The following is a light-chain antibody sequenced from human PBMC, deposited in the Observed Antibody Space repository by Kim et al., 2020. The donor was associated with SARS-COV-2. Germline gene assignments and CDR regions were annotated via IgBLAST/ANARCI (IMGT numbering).Light chain of an antibody. CDR1: QSVGDDD. J-gene: IGKJ3*01. V-gene: IGKV3-20*01. CDR3: QQYNETPRT. CDR2: AAN. Sequence: EIVLTQSPGTLSLSLGERATLSCRASQSVGDDDLAWYQQKPGQAPRLLIYAANIRATGIPDRFRGSGSGAVFTLTISGLEPEDFAVYFCQQYNETPRTFGPGTKVDIK.